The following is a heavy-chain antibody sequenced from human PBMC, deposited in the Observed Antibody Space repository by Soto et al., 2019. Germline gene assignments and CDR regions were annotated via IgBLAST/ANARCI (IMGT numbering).Heavy chain of an antibody. Sequence: SETLSLTCAVSGGSISSGGYFWSWIRQPPGKGLEWIGYIYHSGSTYYNPSLKSRVTVSIDPSKNQFSLQMSSITAADTAVYYCARGVLLAPDVWGQGTTVTVSS. CDR2: IYHSGST. D-gene: IGHD1-26*01. V-gene: IGHV4-30-2*01. CDR1: GGSISSGGYF. J-gene: IGHJ6*02. CDR3: ARGVLLAPDV.